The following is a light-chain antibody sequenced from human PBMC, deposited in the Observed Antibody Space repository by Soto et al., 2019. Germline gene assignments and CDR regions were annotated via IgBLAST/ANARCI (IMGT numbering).Light chain of an antibody. Sequence: DIQMTQSPSTLSASVGDRVTITCRASQSISSWLDWYQQKPGKAPKLLIYDASSLESGVPSRFSGSGSGTEFTLTISSLQPDDFETYYCQQYNSYLTWTFGQGTKVEIK. J-gene: IGKJ1*01. CDR2: DAS. CDR3: QQYNSYLTWT. V-gene: IGKV1-5*01. CDR1: QSISSW.